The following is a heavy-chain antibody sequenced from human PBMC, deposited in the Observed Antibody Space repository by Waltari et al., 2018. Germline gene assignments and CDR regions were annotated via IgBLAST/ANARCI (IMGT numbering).Heavy chain of an antibody. CDR1: GGSISRSY. J-gene: IGHJ6*02. CDR3: ARDGGFLDRLGGGYGMDV. CDR2: IYYSGST. V-gene: IGHV4-59*01. D-gene: IGHD3-3*01. Sequence: QVQLQESGPGLVKPSETLSLTCTVSGGSISRSYWSWIRQPPGKVLEWIGYIYYSGSTNYNPSLKSRVTISVDTSKNQFSLKLSSVTAADTAVYYCARDGGFLDRLGGGYGMDVWGQGTTVTVSS.